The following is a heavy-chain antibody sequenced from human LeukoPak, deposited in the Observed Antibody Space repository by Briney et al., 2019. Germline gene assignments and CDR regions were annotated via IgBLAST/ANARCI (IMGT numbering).Heavy chain of an antibody. Sequence: GGSLRLSCAASGFTFRYFAMSWVRQAPGRGLEWASGINAGGDSTYYADSVKGRFTISRDNSKNTLFLQTSSLRGEDTAVYYCAKGSDPGRPYYFDYWGQGTLVTVSS. CDR2: INAGGDST. V-gene: IGHV3-23*01. J-gene: IGHJ4*02. CDR1: GFTFRYFA. D-gene: IGHD6-19*01. CDR3: AKGSDPGRPYYFDY.